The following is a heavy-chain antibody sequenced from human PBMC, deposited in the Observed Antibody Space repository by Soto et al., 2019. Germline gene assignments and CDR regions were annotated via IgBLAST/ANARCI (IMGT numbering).Heavy chain of an antibody. J-gene: IGHJ5*02. CDR3: ARAKYYYDSHTGGWFDP. V-gene: IGHV4-59*01. Sequence: GGSISSYYWSWIRQPPGKGLEWIGYIYYSGSTNYNPSLKSRVTISVDTSKNQFSLKLSSVTAADTAVYYCARAKYYYDSHTGGWFDPWGQGTLVTVSS. CDR2: IYYSGST. D-gene: IGHD3-22*01. CDR1: GGSISSYY.